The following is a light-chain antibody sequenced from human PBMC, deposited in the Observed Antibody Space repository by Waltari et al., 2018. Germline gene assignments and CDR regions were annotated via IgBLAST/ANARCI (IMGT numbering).Light chain of an antibody. V-gene: IGKV4-1*01. CDR3: QQYYTTPT. CDR1: QTLFYSSNNKNY. J-gene: IGKJ1*01. CDR2: WAS. Sequence: DIVMTQSPDSLAVSLGERATINCKSSQTLFYSSNNKNYLAWYQLKPGQPPKLLIFWASTRESGVPDLFSGSGSATDFTLTIDTLQAEDVAVYYCQQYYTTPTFGQGTKVEIK.